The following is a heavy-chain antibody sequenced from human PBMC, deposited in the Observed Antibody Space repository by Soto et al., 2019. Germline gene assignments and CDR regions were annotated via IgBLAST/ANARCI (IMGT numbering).Heavy chain of an antibody. CDR1: GGTFSSYT. J-gene: IGHJ4*02. V-gene: IGHV1-69*08. D-gene: IGHD3-3*01. CDR2: IIPILGIA. Sequence: QVQLVQSGAEVKKPGSSVKVSCKASGGTFSSYTISWVRQAPGQGLEWMGRIIPILGIANYAQKFQGRVTITADKSTSTAYMELSSLRSEDTAVYYCARDTGEEYYDFWSGYHDYWGQGTLVTVSS. CDR3: ARDTGEEYYDFWSGYHDY.